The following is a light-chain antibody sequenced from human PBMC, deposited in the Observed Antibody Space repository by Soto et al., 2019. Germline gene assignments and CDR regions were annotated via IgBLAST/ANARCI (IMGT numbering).Light chain of an antibody. J-gene: IGKJ4*01. CDR3: HQHAESPLT. V-gene: IGKV3D-15*01. Sequence: VMTQSPATLSVSPGERATLSCRASQSVSNNLGWYQQKPGQAPRLLIHSASTRATGIPDRFSGSGSGTDFTLTISRLEPDDFAVYYCHQHAESPLTFGGGTRVEI. CDR2: SAS. CDR1: QSVSNN.